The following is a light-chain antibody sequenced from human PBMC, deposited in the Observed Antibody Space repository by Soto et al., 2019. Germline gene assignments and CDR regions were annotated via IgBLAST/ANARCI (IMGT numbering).Light chain of an antibody. Sequence: QSALTQPASVSGSPGHWITISCTGTSSDVGGYNYVSWYQQHPGKAPKLRIYDVSNRPSGVSNRFSGSKSGNTASLTISGLQAEDEADYYCSSYTSSSTLVFGGGTKLTVL. J-gene: IGLJ2*01. CDR2: DVS. V-gene: IGLV2-14*01. CDR1: SSDVGGYNY. CDR3: SSYTSSSTLV.